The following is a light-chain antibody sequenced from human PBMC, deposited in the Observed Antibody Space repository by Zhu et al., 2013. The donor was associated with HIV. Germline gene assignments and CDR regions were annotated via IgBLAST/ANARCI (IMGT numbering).Light chain of an antibody. CDR2: EVS. Sequence: QSALTQPASVSGSPGQSITISCTGTSSDIGGYNYVSWYQQHPGKVPKLMIYEVSSRPSGVSNRFSASKSGNTAALTISGLQTEDEADYYCSSYSSSRTLDLVFGGGTKVAVL. CDR3: SSYSSSRTLDLV. CDR1: SSDIGGYNY. J-gene: IGLJ2*01. V-gene: IGLV2-14*01.